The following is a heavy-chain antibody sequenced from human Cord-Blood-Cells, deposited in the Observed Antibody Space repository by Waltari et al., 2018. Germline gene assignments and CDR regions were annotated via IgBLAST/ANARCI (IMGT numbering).Heavy chain of an antibody. D-gene: IGHD6-6*01. J-gene: IGHJ4*02. V-gene: IGHV4-4*02. CDR2: IYQRGST. CDR1: GGSISSSNW. CDR3: ARRPSIAARRQGYFDY. Sequence: QVQLQESGPGLVKPSGTLSLTCAVSGGSISSSNWWSWVRQPPGKGLEWIGEIYQRGSTNYNPSLKRRVTISVDKSKNQFSLKLSSVTAADTAVYYCARRPSIAARRQGYFDYWGQGTLVTVSS.